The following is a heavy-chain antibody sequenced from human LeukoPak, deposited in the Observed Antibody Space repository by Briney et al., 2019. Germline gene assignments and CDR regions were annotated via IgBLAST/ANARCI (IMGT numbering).Heavy chain of an antibody. CDR1: GFTFSSYD. CDR2: ISGSGGST. Sequence: PGGSLRLSCAASGFTFSSYDMSWVRQAPGKGLEWVSTISGSGGSTYYADSVKGRFTISRDNSKNTLYLQMSSLRAEDTAVYYCARVSYYYGSGSYRPTAVYYFDYWGQGTLVTVSS. J-gene: IGHJ4*02. D-gene: IGHD3-10*01. V-gene: IGHV3-23*01. CDR3: ARVSYYYGSGSYRPTAVYYFDY.